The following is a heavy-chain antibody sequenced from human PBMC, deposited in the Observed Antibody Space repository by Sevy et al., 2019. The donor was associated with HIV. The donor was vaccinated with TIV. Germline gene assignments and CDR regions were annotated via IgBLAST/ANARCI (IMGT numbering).Heavy chain of an antibody. CDR2: ISYSGTNK. CDR3: ARGAVEYCTDDCYHRFAY. V-gene: IGHV3-30-3*01. J-gene: IGHJ4*02. Sequence: GGSLRLSCAASGFTFTLYAIHWVRQAPGKGLEWVALISYSGTNKYYADSVKGRFTISRDDSKNTAYLQMNNLRTDDTAVYYCARGAVEYCTDDCYHRFAYWGQGTQVTVSS. CDR1: GFTFTLYA. D-gene: IGHD2-21*02.